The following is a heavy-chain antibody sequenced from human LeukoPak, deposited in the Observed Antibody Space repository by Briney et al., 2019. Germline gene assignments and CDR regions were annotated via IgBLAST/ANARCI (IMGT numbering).Heavy chain of an antibody. CDR2: IQHSGST. CDR3: ARGRRYTASWYQNYDSGGTYPTFDY. J-gene: IGHJ4*02. Sequence: SETLSLTCGVSGVSISSSNWWTWVRQPPGKGLEWIGEIQHSGSTNYNPSLKSRVTLSVDKSKNHFSLNLISVTAADTAVYYCARGRRYTASWYQNYDSGGTYPTFDYWGQGTLVTVSS. D-gene: IGHD3-22*01. CDR1: GVSISSSNW. V-gene: IGHV4-4*02.